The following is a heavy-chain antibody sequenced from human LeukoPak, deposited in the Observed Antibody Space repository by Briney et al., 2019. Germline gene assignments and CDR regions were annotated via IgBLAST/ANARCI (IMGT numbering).Heavy chain of an antibody. D-gene: IGHD1-26*01. J-gene: IGHJ4*02. CDR2: INPSGGST. V-gene: IGHV1-46*01. CDR3: ARTTGSYGAMGSFDY. Sequence: ASVTVSCKASGYTFTSYYMHWVRQAPGQGLGWMGIINPSGGSTSYAQKFQGRVTMTRDMSTSTVYMELSSLRSEDTAVYYCARTTGSYGAMGSFDYWGQGTLVTVSS. CDR1: GYTFTSYY.